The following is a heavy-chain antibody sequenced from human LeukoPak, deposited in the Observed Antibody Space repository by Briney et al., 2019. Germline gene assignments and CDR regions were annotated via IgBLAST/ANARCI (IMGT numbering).Heavy chain of an antibody. CDR2: IRYDGSNK. D-gene: IGHD3-10*01. CDR1: GFTFSSYG. CDR3: AKDSHRLWFGDGSEY. Sequence: PGGSLRLSCAASGFTFSSYGMHWVRQAPGKGLEGVAFIRYDGSNKYYGDSVKGRFTISRDNSKNTLYLQMNSLRAEDTAVYCCAKDSHRLWFGDGSEYWGQGTLVTVSS. J-gene: IGHJ4*02. V-gene: IGHV3-30*02.